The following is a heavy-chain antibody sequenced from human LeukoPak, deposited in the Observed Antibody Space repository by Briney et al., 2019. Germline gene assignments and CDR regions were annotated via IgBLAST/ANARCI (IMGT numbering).Heavy chain of an antibody. V-gene: IGHV3-13*01. CDR3: AKDPARLYSSSGT. CDR2: IGTAGDT. J-gene: IGHJ4*02. Sequence: GGSLRLSCAASGFTFSSYDMHWVRQATGKGLEWVSAIGTAGDTYYPGSVKGRFTISRENAKNSLYLQMNSLRAEDTAVYYCAKDPARLYSSSGTWGQGTLVTVSS. CDR1: GFTFSSYD. D-gene: IGHD6-6*01.